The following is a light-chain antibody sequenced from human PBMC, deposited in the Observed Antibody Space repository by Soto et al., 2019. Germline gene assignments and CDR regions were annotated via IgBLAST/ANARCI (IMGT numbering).Light chain of an antibody. V-gene: IGLV1-44*01. J-gene: IGLJ2*01. CDR3: AACDDILNGVV. CDR2: SNN. CDR1: SSNIGSNT. Sequence: QSVLTQPPSASGTPGQRVTISCSGSSSNIGSNTVNWYQQLPGTAPKLLIYSNNQRPSRVPDRFSGSKPRTSASLAISGLQSEDEADYYCAACDDILNGVVFGGGTKVTVL.